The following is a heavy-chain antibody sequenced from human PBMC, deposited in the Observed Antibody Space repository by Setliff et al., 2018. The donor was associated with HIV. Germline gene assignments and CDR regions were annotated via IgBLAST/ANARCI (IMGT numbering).Heavy chain of an antibody. D-gene: IGHD3-9*01. CDR3: ARDLVASYFGIMTEGLFDY. J-gene: IGHJ4*02. V-gene: IGHV1-46*01. CDR1: GYSFSTSF. Sequence: ASVKVSCKASGYSFSTSFIHWVRQAPGQGLEWMGIINPSGGTTTYAQKFQGRVTMTSDTSTSTVYIELSSLMSEDTAMYYCARDLVASYFGIMTEGLFDYWGQGTLVTVSS. CDR2: INPSGGTT.